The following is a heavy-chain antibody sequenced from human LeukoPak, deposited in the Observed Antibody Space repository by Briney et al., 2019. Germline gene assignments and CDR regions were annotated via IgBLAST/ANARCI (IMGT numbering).Heavy chain of an antibody. V-gene: IGHV4-4*07. Sequence: SETLSLTCTVSGGSISSYYWSWIRQPAGKGLEWIGRIYTSGSTNYNPSLKSRVTVSVDTSKNQFSLKLSSVTAADTAVYYCARDERYCSSTSCWGDWFDPWGQGTLVTVSS. CDR2: IYTSGST. CDR1: GGSISSYY. J-gene: IGHJ5*02. CDR3: ARDERYCSSTSCWGDWFDP. D-gene: IGHD2-2*01.